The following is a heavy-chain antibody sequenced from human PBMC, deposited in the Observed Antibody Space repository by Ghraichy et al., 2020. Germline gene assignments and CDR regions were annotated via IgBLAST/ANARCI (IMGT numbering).Heavy chain of an antibody. CDR2: VNDAGNNT. CDR1: GFTFSNYW. Sequence: GGSLRLSCRVSGFTFSNYWMHWVRQAPGKGLEWVSRVNDAGNNTNYADSVEGRFTISRDNAMNTLYLQMNTLRAEDTAVYYCTRGGTLYYDMLTGYSRWGQGTLVTVSS. CDR3: TRGGTLYYDMLTGYSR. V-gene: IGHV3-74*01. D-gene: IGHD3-9*01. J-gene: IGHJ4*02.